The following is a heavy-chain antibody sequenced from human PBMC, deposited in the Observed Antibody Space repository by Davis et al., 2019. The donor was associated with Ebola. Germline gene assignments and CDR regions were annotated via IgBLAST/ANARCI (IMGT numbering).Heavy chain of an antibody. J-gene: IGHJ4*02. V-gene: IGHV1-3*01. CDR1: GYTFTRSA. CDR3: SREGPFDY. Sequence: AASVKVSCKASGYTFTRSAMHWVRQAPGQRLEWMGWINAGNGNTKYSQKFQGRVTITRDTSASTVYMELSSLRSEDTALYYCSREGPFDYWGQGTLVTV. CDR2: INAGNGNT.